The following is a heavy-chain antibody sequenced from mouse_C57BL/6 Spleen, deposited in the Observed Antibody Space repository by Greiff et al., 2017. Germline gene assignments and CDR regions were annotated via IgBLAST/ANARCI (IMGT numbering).Heavy chain of an antibody. V-gene: IGHV1-55*01. CDR3: ALYSNYPFGY. Sequence: QVQLQQPGAELVKPGASVKMSCKASGYTFTSYWITWVKQRPGQGLEWIGDIYPGSGSTNYNEKFKSKATLTADKSSSTAYMQLSSLTSEDSAVYFCALYSNYPFGYWGQGTLVTVSA. CDR1: GYTFTSYW. J-gene: IGHJ3*01. D-gene: IGHD2-5*01. CDR2: IYPGSGST.